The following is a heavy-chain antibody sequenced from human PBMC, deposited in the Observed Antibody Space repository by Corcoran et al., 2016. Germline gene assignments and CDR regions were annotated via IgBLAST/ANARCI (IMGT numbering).Heavy chain of an antibody. CDR2: ISSISSTI. D-gene: IGHD1-1*01. Sequence: EVQLVESGGGLVQPGGSLRLSCAASGFTFSSYSMNWVRQAPGKGLEWVSYISSISSTIYYADSVKGRFTISRDNAKNSLYLQMNSLRAEDTAVYYCARDLIPSGTTGYWGQGTLVTVSS. CDR1: GFTFSSYS. J-gene: IGHJ4*02. V-gene: IGHV3-48*04. CDR3: ARDLIPSGTTGY.